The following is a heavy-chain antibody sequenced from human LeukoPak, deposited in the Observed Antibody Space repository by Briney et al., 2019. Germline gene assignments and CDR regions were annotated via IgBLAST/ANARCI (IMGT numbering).Heavy chain of an antibody. D-gene: IGHD3-10*01. CDR1: GFTFSSYS. Sequence: GGSLRLSCAASGFTFSSYSMNWVRQAPGKGLEWVSSISSSSSYIYYADSVKGRFTISRDNAKNSLYLQMNSLRAEDTAVYYCARDLMVRGVIITFLDYWGQGTLVTVSS. CDR2: ISSSSSYI. V-gene: IGHV3-21*01. J-gene: IGHJ4*02. CDR3: ARDLMVRGVIITFLDY.